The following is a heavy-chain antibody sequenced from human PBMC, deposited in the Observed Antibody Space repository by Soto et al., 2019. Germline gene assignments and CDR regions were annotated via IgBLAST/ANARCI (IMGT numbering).Heavy chain of an antibody. D-gene: IGHD2-2*01. V-gene: IGHV3-7*01. J-gene: IGHJ4*02. CDR2: IKQDGSEK. CDR1: GFTFSTYW. Sequence: EVQLVESGGGLVQPGGSLRLSCAASGFTFSTYWMTWVRQAPGKGLEWVANIKQDGSEKHYVDSVKGRFSISRDNAKNAVYLQINSMRAEDTDVYYCEREWSDQLEIDYWGQGILVTVSS. CDR3: EREWSDQLEIDY.